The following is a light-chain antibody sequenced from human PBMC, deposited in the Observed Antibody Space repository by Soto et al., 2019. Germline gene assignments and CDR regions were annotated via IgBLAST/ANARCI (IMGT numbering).Light chain of an antibody. CDR3: SSYKMSDTWV. J-gene: IGLJ3*02. CDR2: EVR. V-gene: IGLV2-14*01. Sequence: QSVLTQPASVSGSPGQSITISCAGTSSDVGGYNYVSWYQQYPGKAPKLMIYEVRNRPSGVSNRFSGSKSGNTASLTISGLQAEDEADYYCSSYKMSDTWVFGGGTKLTVL. CDR1: SSDVGGYNY.